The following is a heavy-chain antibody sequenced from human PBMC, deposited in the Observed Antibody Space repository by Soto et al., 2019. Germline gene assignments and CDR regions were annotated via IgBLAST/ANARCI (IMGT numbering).Heavy chain of an antibody. CDR3: ARVWYDGNSGAFDI. D-gene: IGHD3-10*01. Sequence: QGQLVQSVGEVKEPGASLKVSCKASGYNFILHGISWVRQAPGQGLEWMGGISAYNGNTNYAQNFQDRVTMTTDPSTSTVNMELRSLRSDDTAVYYCARVWYDGNSGAFDIWGQGTKVTVSS. CDR2: ISAYNGNT. CDR1: GYNFILHG. J-gene: IGHJ3*02. V-gene: IGHV1-18*01.